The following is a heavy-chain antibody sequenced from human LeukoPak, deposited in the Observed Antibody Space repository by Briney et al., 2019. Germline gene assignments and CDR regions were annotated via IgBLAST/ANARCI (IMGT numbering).Heavy chain of an antibody. J-gene: IGHJ4*02. CDR3: ASQYSIHRQFDY. CDR2: IIPIFGTA. CDR1: GGTFSSYA. Sequence: PVKVSCKASGGTFSSYAISWVRQAPGQGLEWMGGIIPIFGTANYAQKFQGRVTITTDESTSTAYMELSSLRSEDTAVYYCASQYSIHRQFDYWGQGTLVTVSS. V-gene: IGHV1-69*05. D-gene: IGHD6-6*01.